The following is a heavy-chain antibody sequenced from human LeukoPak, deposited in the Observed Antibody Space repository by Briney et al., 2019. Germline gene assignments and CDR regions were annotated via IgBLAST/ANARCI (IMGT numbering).Heavy chain of an antibody. V-gene: IGHV3-48*01. CDR1: GFTFSSYS. Sequence: PGGSLGLSCAASGFTFSSYSMNWVRQAPGKGLEWVSYISSSSSTIYYADSVKGRFTISRDNAKNSLYLQMNSLRAEDTAVYYCARDPPYYYGSGSHHLDYWGQGTLVTVSS. CDR2: ISSSSSTI. CDR3: ARDPPYYYGSGSHHLDY. D-gene: IGHD3-10*01. J-gene: IGHJ4*02.